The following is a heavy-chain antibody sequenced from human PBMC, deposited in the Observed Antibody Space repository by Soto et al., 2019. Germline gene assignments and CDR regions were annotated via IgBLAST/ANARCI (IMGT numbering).Heavy chain of an antibody. D-gene: IGHD6-6*01. Sequence: RESLKISCKGSGYSFTSYWISWVRQMPGKGLEWMGRYDPSDSYTNYSPSFQGHVTISADKSISTAYLQWSSLKASDTAMYYCAVGEYSISPDDFDSWGQGTMVTVSS. CDR2: YDPSDSYT. J-gene: IGHJ3*02. V-gene: IGHV5-10-1*01. CDR3: AVGEYSISPDDFDS. CDR1: GYSFTSYW.